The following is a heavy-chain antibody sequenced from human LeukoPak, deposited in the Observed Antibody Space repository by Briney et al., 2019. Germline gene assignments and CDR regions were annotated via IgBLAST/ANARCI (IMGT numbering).Heavy chain of an antibody. CDR3: ARELGSGYSSGWAV. CDR2: ISSSSSYI. V-gene: IGHV3-21*01. Sequence: GGSLRLSCAASGFTFSSYNMNWARQAPGKGLEWVSSISSSSSYIYYADSVKGRFTISRDNAKNSLYLQMNSLRAEDTAVYYCARELGSGYSSGWAVWGQGTLVTVSS. D-gene: IGHD6-19*01. J-gene: IGHJ4*02. CDR1: GFTFSSYN.